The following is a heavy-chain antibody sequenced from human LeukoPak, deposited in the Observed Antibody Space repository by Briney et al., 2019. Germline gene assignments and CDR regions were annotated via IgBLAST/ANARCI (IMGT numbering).Heavy chain of an antibody. J-gene: IGHJ4*02. D-gene: IGHD6-19*01. CDR3: ARRMAVAGTWDY. Sequence: GSLRLSCAASGFTFSSYWMSWVRQAPGKGLEWVANIEQDGSDKYYVDSVKGRFTISRDNAKNSLYLQMNSLRAEDTAVYFCARRMAVAGTWDYWGQGTLVTVSS. CDR1: GFTFSSYW. V-gene: IGHV3-7*01. CDR2: IEQDGSDK.